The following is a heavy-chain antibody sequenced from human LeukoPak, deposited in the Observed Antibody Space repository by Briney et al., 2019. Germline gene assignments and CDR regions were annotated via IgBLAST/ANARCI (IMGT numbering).Heavy chain of an antibody. CDR1: GFTFSSYS. J-gene: IGHJ4*02. CDR2: ISGSSSYI. D-gene: IGHD3-10*01. V-gene: IGHV3-21*01. Sequence: GGSLRLSCAASGFTFSSYSMNWVRQAPGKGLEWVSSISGSSSYIYYADSVKGRFTISRDNAKNSLYLQMNSLRAEDTAVYYCARDLEYYYGSGSYYSHWGQGTLVTVSS. CDR3: ARDLEYYYGSGSYYSH.